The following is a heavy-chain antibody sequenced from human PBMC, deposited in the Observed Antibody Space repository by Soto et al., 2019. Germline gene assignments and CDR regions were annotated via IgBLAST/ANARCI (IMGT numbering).Heavy chain of an antibody. V-gene: IGHV3-30*18. CDR3: AKEIEVAGDLDY. D-gene: IGHD6-19*01. Sequence: GGALRLTGVASGFTFSSYGIHWVRQAPGKGLEWVGVISSDGGTKYYADSVKGRFTISRDNSKNTLYLQMDSLRPEDTAVYYCAKEIEVAGDLDYWGHGTLVTVSS. CDR2: ISSDGGTK. CDR1: GFTFSSYG. J-gene: IGHJ4*01.